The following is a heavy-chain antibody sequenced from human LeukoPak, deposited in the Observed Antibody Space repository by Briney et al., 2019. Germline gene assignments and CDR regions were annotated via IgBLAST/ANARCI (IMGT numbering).Heavy chain of an antibody. J-gene: IGHJ4*02. V-gene: IGHV1-2*02. Sequence: ASVKVSCKASGYTFMGYYMHWVRQAPGQGLEWMGWINPNSGSTNYAQKFQGRVTRTRDTSISTAYMELSRLRSDDTAVYYCARDRGQMGNIYYFDYWGQGTLVTVSS. CDR1: GYTFMGYY. D-gene: IGHD1/OR15-1a*01. CDR3: ARDRGQMGNIYYFDY. CDR2: INPNSGST.